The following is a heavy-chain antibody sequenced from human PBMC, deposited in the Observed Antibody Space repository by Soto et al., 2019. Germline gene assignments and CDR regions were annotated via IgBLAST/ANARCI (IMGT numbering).Heavy chain of an antibody. CDR1: GGSISSYY. CDR3: ARHATIRSSSWYGY. V-gene: IGHV4-59*08. Sequence: SETLSLTCTVSGGSISSYYWSWIRQPPGKGLEWIGYIYYSGSTNYNPSLKSRVTISVDTSKNQFSLKLSSVTAADTAVYYCARHATIRSSSWYGYWGQGTLVTVSS. J-gene: IGHJ4*02. D-gene: IGHD6-13*01. CDR2: IYYSGST.